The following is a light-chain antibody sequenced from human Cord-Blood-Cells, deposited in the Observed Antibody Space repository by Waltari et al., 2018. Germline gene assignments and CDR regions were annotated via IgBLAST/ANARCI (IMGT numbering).Light chain of an antibody. CDR2: AAS. CDR3: QQSYSTPRT. Sequence: DIQMTQSPSSLSASVGDRVTITCRASQSISSYLNWYRQKPGKAPKLLIYAASSLQSGVPSRFSGGGSGTDFTLTISSLQPEDFATYYCQQSYSTPRTFGQGTKVEIK. CDR1: QSISSY. V-gene: IGKV1-39*01. J-gene: IGKJ1*01.